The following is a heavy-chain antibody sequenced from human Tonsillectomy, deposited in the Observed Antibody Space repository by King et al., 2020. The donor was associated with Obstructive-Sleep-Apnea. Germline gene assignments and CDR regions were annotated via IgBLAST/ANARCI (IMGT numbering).Heavy chain of an antibody. V-gene: IGHV3-74*01. J-gene: IGHJ4*02. CDR2: VSGDGTKT. Sequence: VQLVESGGDIVHPGGSLRLSCAASGFSFSSYWMYWVRQAPGKGLVWVSRVSGDGTKTNYADFVKGRFTVSRDNAKNTLYLQLNSLRAEDTAVYYCARDTYYYDSDGFHPFASWGQGTLVTVSS. CDR1: GFSFSSYW. CDR3: ARDTYYYDSDGFHPFAS. D-gene: IGHD3-22*01.